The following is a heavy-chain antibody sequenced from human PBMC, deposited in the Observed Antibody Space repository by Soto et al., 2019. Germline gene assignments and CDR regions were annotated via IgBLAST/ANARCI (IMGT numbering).Heavy chain of an antibody. CDR3: AREPGRTPAADLYGEFDY. CDR2: IIPICGTA. D-gene: IGHD6-13*01. CDR1: GYTFTSDG. J-gene: IGHJ4*02. Sequence: SVTVSCKASGYTFTSDGVSWVRQAPGQGLEWMGGIIPICGTANYAQKFQGRVTITADESTSTAYMELSSLRSEDTAVYYCAREPGRTPAADLYGEFDYWGQGTLVTVSS. V-gene: IGHV1-69*13.